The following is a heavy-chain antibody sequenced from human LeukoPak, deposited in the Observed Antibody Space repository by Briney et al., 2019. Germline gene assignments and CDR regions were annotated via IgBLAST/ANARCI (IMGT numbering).Heavy chain of an antibody. CDR3: AKDGN. J-gene: IGHJ1*01. V-gene: IGHV3-9*01. CDR1: GFTFDDYA. CDR2: ISWNSGTI. Sequence: GGSLRLSCAASGFTFDDYAMHWVRQAPGKGQEWVSGISWNSGTIGYADSMKGRFTISRDNAKNSLYLQMNSLRAEDTALYYCAKDGNWGQGTLVTVSS.